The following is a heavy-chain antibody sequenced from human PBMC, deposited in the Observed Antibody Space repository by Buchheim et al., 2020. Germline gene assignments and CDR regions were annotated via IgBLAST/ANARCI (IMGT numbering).Heavy chain of an antibody. CDR2: IYYSGST. D-gene: IGHD2-2*01. V-gene: IGHV4-59*01. CDR3: AKGDYCSSTSCYGSYYYYGMDV. CDR1: GGSISSYY. Sequence: QVQLQESGPGLVKPSETLSLTCTVSGGSISSYYWSWIRQPPGKRLEWIGYIYYSGSTNYNPSLKSRVTISVDTSKNQFSLKLSSVTAADTAVYYCAKGDYCSSTSCYGSYYYYGMDVWGQGTT. J-gene: IGHJ6*02.